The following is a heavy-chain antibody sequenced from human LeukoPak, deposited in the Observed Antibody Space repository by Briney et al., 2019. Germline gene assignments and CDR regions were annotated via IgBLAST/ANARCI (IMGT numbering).Heavy chain of an antibody. CDR1: GDSVSNYY. Sequence: PSETLSLTCTVFGDSVSNYYWSWIRQPPGKGLEWIGYIYHSGSTKYNPSLQSRVTMSFDTAKNELSLRLNSVTTADTAVYYCARNPPPRRYYGSGRELNYYMDVWGKGTTVTVSS. CDR3: ARNPPPRRYYGSGRELNYYMDV. CDR2: IYHSGST. J-gene: IGHJ6*03. V-gene: IGHV4-59*02. D-gene: IGHD3-10*01.